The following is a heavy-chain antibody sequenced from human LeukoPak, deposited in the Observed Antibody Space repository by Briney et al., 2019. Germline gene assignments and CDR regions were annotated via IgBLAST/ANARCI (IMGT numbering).Heavy chain of an antibody. V-gene: IGHV1-2*02. Sequence: ASVKVSCKASGYTFTGYYMHWVRQAPGQGLEWMGWINPNSGGTNYAQKFQGRVTMTRDTSISTAYMELSRLRSDDTAVYYCARVPCPSGSYAGYWGQGTLVNVCS. J-gene: IGHJ4*02. CDR1: GYTFTGYY. CDR3: ARVPCPSGSYAGY. D-gene: IGHD3-10*01. CDR2: INPNSGGT.